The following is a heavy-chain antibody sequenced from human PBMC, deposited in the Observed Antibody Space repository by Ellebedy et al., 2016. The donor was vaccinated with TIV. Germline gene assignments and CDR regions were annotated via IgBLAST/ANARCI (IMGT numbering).Heavy chain of an antibody. Sequence: GESLKISXVASGFTFSTYAMNWVRQAPGKGLEWVSLISGSDGTTDYTDSVKGRFTISRDDSKNTLFLEMNSLRAEDTAVYYCAKDRDDHGDYVFHYWGQGTLVTVAS. CDR2: ISGSDGTT. CDR1: GFTFSTYA. CDR3: AKDRDDHGDYVFHY. V-gene: IGHV3-23*01. D-gene: IGHD4-17*01. J-gene: IGHJ4*02.